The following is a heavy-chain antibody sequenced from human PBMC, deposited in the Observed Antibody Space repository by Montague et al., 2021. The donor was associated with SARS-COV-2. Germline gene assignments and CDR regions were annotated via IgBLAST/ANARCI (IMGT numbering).Heavy chain of an antibody. CDR1: GFTFSSYA. CDR3: ATEMGTIMADY. D-gene: IGHD5-24*01. CDR2: IYSGGSST. J-gene: IGHJ4*02. V-gene: IGHV3-23*03. Sequence: SLRLSCAASGFTFSSYAMSWVRQAPGKGLEWVSVIYSGGSSTYYADSVKGRFTISRDNSKNTLYLQMNSLRAEDTAVYYCATEMGTIMADYWGQGTLVTASS.